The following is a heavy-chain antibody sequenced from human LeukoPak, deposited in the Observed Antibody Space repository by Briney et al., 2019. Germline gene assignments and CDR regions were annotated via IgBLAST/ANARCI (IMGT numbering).Heavy chain of an antibody. CDR2: ISNNGRNK. V-gene: IGHV3-30*04. CDR3: TRDLTGHYSIDY. D-gene: IGHD3-22*01. J-gene: IGHJ4*02. Sequence: GGSLRLSCAASGFTFSTYGIHWVRQAPGKGLEWVAFISNNGRNKDYADSVKGRFTISRDNPKNTLYLQANSLRPDDTAVYYCTRDLTGHYSIDYWGQGTLVTVSS. CDR1: GFTFSTYG.